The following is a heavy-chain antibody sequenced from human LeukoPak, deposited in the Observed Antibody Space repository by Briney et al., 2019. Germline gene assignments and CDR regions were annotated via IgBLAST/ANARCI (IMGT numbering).Heavy chain of an antibody. D-gene: IGHD3-22*01. Sequence: PGESLKISCKGSGYYFTSYWIGWVRQMPGKSLEWMGIIYPGDSDTRYSPSFQGQVTISADKSISTAYLQWSSLKASDTAMYYCARRGYDSSAPPDYWGQGTLVTVSS. CDR1: GYYFTSYW. CDR3: ARRGYDSSAPPDY. J-gene: IGHJ4*02. V-gene: IGHV5-51*01. CDR2: IYPGDSDT.